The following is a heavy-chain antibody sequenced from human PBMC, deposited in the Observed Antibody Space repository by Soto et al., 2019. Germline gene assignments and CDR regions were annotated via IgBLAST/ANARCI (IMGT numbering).Heavy chain of an antibody. CDR2: IIPICGTA. V-gene: IGHV1-69*13. CDR3: ARKVWDWNYEPALTYFDY. J-gene: IGHJ4*02. D-gene: IGHD1-7*01. CDR1: GGTFSSYA. Sequence: SVKVSCKASGGTFSSYAISWVRPAPGQGLERMGGIIPICGTANYAQKYQGRVTITADESTSTAYMEVRSLRSDDTALSYCARKVWDWNYEPALTYFDYWGQGTLVTVCS.